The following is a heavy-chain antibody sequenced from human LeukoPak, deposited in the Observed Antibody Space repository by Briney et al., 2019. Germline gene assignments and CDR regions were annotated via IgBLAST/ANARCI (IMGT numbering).Heavy chain of an antibody. CDR1: GGTFSSYA. D-gene: IGHD1-7*01. CDR3: ARVAETRDFDY. Sequence: ASVKVSRKASGGTFSSYAISWVRQAPGQGREWMGGIIPIFGTANYAHKFQGRVTITADEPTSTAYMERSSMRSEDTAVYYRARVAETRDFDYWGQGTLVTVSS. V-gene: IGHV1-69*13. CDR2: IIPIFGTA. J-gene: IGHJ4*02.